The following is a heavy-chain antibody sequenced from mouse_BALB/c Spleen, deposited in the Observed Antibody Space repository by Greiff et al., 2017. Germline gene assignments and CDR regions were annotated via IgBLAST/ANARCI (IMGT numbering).Heavy chain of an antibody. CDR3: ARDYGSKDY. CDR2: ISSGSSTI. Sequence: DVQLVESGGGLVQPGGSRKLSCAASGFTFSSFGMHWVRQAPEKGLEWVAYISSGSSTIYYADTVKGRFTISRDNPKNTLFLQMTSLRSEDTAMYYCARDYGSKDYWGQGTTLTVSS. CDR1: GFTFSSFG. V-gene: IGHV5-17*02. D-gene: IGHD1-1*01. J-gene: IGHJ2*01.